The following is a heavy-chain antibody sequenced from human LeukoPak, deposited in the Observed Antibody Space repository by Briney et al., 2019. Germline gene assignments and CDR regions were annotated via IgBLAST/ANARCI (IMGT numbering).Heavy chain of an antibody. CDR1: GGSFNH. V-gene: IGHV4-34*01. Sequence: PSETLSLTCAVSGGSFNHWNWIRQPPGKGLEWIGEINHSGNTNCNASLRSRVTISVDTSKKQFSLELRSLIAADTAVYYCARDPTTVVGVPEYFDDWGQGTLVTVSS. J-gene: IGHJ4*02. CDR2: INHSGNT. CDR3: ARDPTTVVGVPEYFDD. D-gene: IGHD4-23*01.